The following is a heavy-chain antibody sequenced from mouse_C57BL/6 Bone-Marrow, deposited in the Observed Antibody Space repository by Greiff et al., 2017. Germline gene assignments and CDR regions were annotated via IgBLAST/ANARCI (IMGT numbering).Heavy chain of an antibody. Sequence: EVMLVESGGGLVQPGGSLSLSCAASGFTFPDYYLSWVRQPPGKALEWLGFIRNKANGYTTEYSASVNGRFTISRDNSQIILYLQINALRADDSSTYYCASLSYYYGSRYSIDYWGPGTSVTVSS. D-gene: IGHD1-1*01. CDR1: GFTFPDYY. CDR2: IRNKANGYTT. V-gene: IGHV7-3*01. J-gene: IGHJ4*01. CDR3: ASLSYYYGSRYSIDY.